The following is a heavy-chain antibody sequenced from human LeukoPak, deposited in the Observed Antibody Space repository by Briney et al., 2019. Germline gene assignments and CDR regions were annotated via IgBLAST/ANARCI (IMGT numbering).Heavy chain of an antibody. CDR2: MNPNSGNT. D-gene: IGHD4-23*01. CDR1: GYTFTSYD. CDR3: AVKGARGVVGYGGNPGYFDY. J-gene: IGHJ4*02. V-gene: IGHV1-8*01. Sequence: ASVKVSCKASGYTFTSYDINWVRQATGQGLEWMGWMNPNSGNTGYAQKFQGRVTITADESTSTAYMELSSLRSEDTAVYYCAVKGARGVVGYGGNPGYFDYWGQGTLVTVSS.